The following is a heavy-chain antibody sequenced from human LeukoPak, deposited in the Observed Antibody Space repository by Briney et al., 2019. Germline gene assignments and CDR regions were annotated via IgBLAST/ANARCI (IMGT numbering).Heavy chain of an antibody. CDR1: GFTFSSYS. CDR3: ARAGITTVRGVIIRKGNWFDP. V-gene: IGHV3-21*01. J-gene: IGHJ5*02. D-gene: IGHD3-10*01. Sequence: GGSLRLSCAASGFTFSSYSMNWVRQAPGKGLEWVSSISSSSSYIYYADSVKGRFTISRDNAKNSLYLQMNSLRAEDTAVYYCARAGITTVRGVIIRKGNWFDPWGQGTLVTVSS. CDR2: ISSSSSYI.